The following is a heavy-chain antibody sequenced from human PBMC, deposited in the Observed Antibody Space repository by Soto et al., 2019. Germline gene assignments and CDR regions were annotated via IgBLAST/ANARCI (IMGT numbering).Heavy chain of an antibody. CDR1: GGTFSSYA. D-gene: IGHD3-3*01. Sequence: SVKVSCKASGGTFSSYAISWVRQAPGQGLEWMGGIIPIFGTANYAQKFQGRVTITADESTSTAYMELSSLRSEDTAVYYCASKATGLRFLEWRNYYGMDVWGQGTTVTVSS. J-gene: IGHJ6*02. CDR3: ASKATGLRFLEWRNYYGMDV. V-gene: IGHV1-69*13. CDR2: IIPIFGTA.